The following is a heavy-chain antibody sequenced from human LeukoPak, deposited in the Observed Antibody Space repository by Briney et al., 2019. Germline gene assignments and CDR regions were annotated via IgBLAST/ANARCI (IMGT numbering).Heavy chain of an antibody. D-gene: IGHD3-10*01. CDR1: GFTFSSYA. V-gene: IGHV3-23*01. CDR2: ISGSGGST. Sequence: GSLRLSCAASGFTFSSYAMSWVRQAPGKGLEWVSAISGSGGSTYYADSVKGRFTISRDNSKSTLYLQMNSLRAEDTAVYYCAKIDPPSYYYGSGSYPDWGQGTLATVSS. CDR3: AKIDPPSYYYGSGSYPD. J-gene: IGHJ4*02.